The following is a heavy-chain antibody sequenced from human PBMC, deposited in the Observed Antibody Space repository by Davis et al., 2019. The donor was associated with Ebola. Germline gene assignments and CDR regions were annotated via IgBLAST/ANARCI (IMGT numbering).Heavy chain of an antibody. CDR3: AKPTGSYDTSGYYLPWFDS. CDR2: ISYDGSNK. V-gene: IGHV3-30-3*02. J-gene: IGHJ5*01. CDR1: GFTFSSYA. Sequence: GGSLRLSCAASGFTFSSYAMHWVRQAPGKGLEWVAVISYDGSNKYYADSVRGRFTISRDNSKNTLYLQMNSLRAEDTAVYYCAKPTGSYDTSGYYLPWFDSWGQGTLVTVSS. D-gene: IGHD3-22*01.